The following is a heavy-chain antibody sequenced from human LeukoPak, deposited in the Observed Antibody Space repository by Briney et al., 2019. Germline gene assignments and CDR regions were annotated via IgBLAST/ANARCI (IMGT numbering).Heavy chain of an antibody. D-gene: IGHD3-10*01. CDR3: ASLRGVNR. CDR1: GFTFSDYY. CDR2: ISSSGTTI. J-gene: IGHJ4*02. Sequence: GGSLRLSCAASGFTFSDYYMSWIRQPPGKGLEWVSYISSSGTTIYYADSVRGRFTVSRDNAKNSLYLQMDSLSAEDTAVYYCASLRGVNRWSRGTLVTVSS. V-gene: IGHV3-11*01.